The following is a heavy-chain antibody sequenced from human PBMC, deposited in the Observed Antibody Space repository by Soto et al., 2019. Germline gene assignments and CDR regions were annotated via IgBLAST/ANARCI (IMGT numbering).Heavy chain of an antibody. CDR2: IYTSGST. CDR1: GGSISSYY. V-gene: IGHV4-4*07. J-gene: IGHJ6*02. D-gene: IGHD6-13*01. Sequence: SETLSLTCTVCGGSISSYYWSWIRQPAGKGLEWIGRIYTSGSTNSNPSLKSRVTMSVDTSKNQFSLKLSSVTAADTAVYYCARDGVAAARQYYYGMDVWGQGTTVTVSS. CDR3: ARDGVAAARQYYYGMDV.